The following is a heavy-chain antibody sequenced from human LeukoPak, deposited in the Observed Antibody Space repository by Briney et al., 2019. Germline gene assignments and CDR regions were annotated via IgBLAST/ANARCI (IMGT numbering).Heavy chain of an antibody. D-gene: IGHD5-24*01. J-gene: IGHJ4*02. Sequence: GGSLRLSCAASGFTFSVYWMHWVRQAPGKGLEWVAKIKQYGSEKYYVDSVKGRFTIFRDNAKNSLSLQMNSLRAEDTAVYYCARDLFNYYFDYWGQGTLVTVSS. V-gene: IGHV3-7*01. CDR2: IKQYGSEK. CDR1: GFTFSVYW. CDR3: ARDLFNYYFDY.